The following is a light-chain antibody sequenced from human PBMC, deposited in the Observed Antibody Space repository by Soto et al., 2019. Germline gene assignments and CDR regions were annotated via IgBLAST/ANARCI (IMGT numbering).Light chain of an antibody. V-gene: IGKV3-15*01. CDR2: DAS. Sequence: EVVLTQSPATLAVSPGDRATLSCRASQYIGSAVALYHQRSGQAPRLLIFDASIRVPTTPARFSGSGSGTEFTLTISSLQPDDFATYYCQQYNSYSPRTFGQGTKVDIK. J-gene: IGKJ1*01. CDR3: QQYNSYSPRT. CDR1: QYIGSA.